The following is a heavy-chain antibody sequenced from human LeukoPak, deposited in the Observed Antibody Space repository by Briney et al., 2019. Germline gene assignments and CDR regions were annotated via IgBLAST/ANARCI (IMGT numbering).Heavy chain of an antibody. V-gene: IGHV3-15*04. J-gene: IGHJ6*02. CDR1: GFTFNYAW. CDR2: TVSEIDGGTT. D-gene: IGHD1-7*01. CDR3: TTDEDWNYARKDV. Sequence: GGSLRLSRAASGFTFNYAWMSWVRQVPGKGLEWVGQTVSEIDGGTTDYAAPVKGRFTISRDDSKSTLYLQMNSLKIEDTAVYYCTTDEDWNYARKDVWGQGATVIVSS.